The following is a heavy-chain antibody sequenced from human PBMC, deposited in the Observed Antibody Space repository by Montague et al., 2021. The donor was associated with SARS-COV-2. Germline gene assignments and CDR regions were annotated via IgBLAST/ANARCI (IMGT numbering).Heavy chain of an antibody. J-gene: IGHJ5*02. CDR1: GYSISSGYY. CDR2: IYHSGST. V-gene: IGHV4-38-2*02. Sequence: SETLSLTCTVSGYSISSGYYWGWIRQPPGKGLEWIGSIYHSGSTYYNPSLKSRVTISVDTSKNQFSLKLSSVTAADTAVYYCARERSYCSGGSGYSGWFDPWGQGTLVTVSS. D-gene: IGHD2-15*01. CDR3: ARERSYCSGGSGYSGWFDP.